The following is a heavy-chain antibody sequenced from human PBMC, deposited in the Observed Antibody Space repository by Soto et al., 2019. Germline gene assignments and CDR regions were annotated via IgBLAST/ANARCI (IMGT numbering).Heavy chain of an antibody. CDR3: ARDKKWDYGDYYYMDV. D-gene: IGHD4-17*01. V-gene: IGHV4-31*03. CDR2: IYYSGTT. CDR1: GGSISSGDYY. Sequence: QVQLQESGPGLVKPSQTLSLACTVSGGSISSGDYYWSWIRQHPGKGLEWIGYIYYSGTTNYNPSLRSRVTISVDTSKNQFSLKLSSVTAADTAVYYCARDKKWDYGDYYYMDVWGKGTTVTVSS. J-gene: IGHJ6*03.